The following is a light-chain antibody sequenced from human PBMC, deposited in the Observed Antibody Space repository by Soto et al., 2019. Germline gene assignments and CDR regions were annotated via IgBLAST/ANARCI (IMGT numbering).Light chain of an antibody. Sequence: QAVVTQEPSLTGSPGGTVTLTCATSTGAVTSGYYPNWFQQKPGQAPRALIYSTNNKYSWTPARFSGSLLGGKAALTLSGVQPEDEADYDCLLYYGGQLGVFGGGTKLTVL. V-gene: IGLV7-43*01. CDR2: STN. CDR3: LLYYGGQLGV. J-gene: IGLJ2*01. CDR1: TGAVTSGYY.